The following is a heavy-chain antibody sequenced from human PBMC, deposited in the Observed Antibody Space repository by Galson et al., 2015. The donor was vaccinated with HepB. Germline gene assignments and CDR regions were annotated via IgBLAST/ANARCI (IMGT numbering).Heavy chain of an antibody. Sequence: SVKASCKASGYTFTSYGISWVRQAPGQGLEWMGWISAYNGNTNYAQKLQGRVTMTTDTSTSTAYMELRSLRSDDTAVYYCASLSGTGIAVAGTEIYYYYGMDVWGQGTTVTVSS. CDR3: ASLSGTGIAVAGTEIYYYYGMDV. V-gene: IGHV1-18*04. CDR1: GYTFTSYG. J-gene: IGHJ6*02. D-gene: IGHD6-19*01. CDR2: ISAYNGNT.